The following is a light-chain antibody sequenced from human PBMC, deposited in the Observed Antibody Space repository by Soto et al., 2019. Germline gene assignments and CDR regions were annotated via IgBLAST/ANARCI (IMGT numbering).Light chain of an antibody. CDR1: SSNIGNNA. J-gene: IGLJ3*02. CDR3: AAWDDSLNGWV. V-gene: IGLV1-36*01. CDR2: YDD. Sequence: QSVLTQPPSVSEAPRQRVTISCSGSSSNIGNNAENWYQQLPGKAPKLLIYYDDLLPSGVSDRFSGSKSGTSASLAISGLQSEDEADYYCAAWDDSLNGWVFGGGTKVTVL.